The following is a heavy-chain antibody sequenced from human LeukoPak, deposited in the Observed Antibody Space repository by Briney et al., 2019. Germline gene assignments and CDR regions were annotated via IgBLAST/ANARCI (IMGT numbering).Heavy chain of an antibody. J-gene: IGHJ3*02. Sequence: ASVKVSCKASGGTFSSYAISWVRQAPGQGLEWMGGIIPIFGTANYAQKFQGRVTITADESTSTAYMELSSLRFDDTAMYYCARGGKLMISMVRGVLASRDGLDIWGRGTMVTVSS. V-gene: IGHV1-69*01. CDR3: ARGGKLMISMVRGVLASRDGLDI. CDR1: GGTFSSYA. CDR2: IIPIFGTA. D-gene: IGHD3-10*01.